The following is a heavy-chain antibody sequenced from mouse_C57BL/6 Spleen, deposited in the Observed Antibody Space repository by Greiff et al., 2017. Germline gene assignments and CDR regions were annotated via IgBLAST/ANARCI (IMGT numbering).Heavy chain of an antibody. Sequence: EVKLMESGEGLVKPGGSLKLSCAASGFTFSSYAMSWVRQTPEKRLEWVAYISSGGDYIYYADTVKGRFTISRDNARNTLYLQMSSLKSEDTAMYYCTREAYGSSYGGYFDVWGTGTTVTVSS. CDR2: ISSGGDYI. J-gene: IGHJ1*03. V-gene: IGHV5-9-1*02. CDR1: GFTFSSYA. D-gene: IGHD1-1*01. CDR3: TREAYGSSYGGYFDV.